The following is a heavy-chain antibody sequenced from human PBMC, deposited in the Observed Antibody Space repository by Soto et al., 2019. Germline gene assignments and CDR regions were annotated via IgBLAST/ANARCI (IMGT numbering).Heavy chain of an antibody. D-gene: IGHD3-22*01. CDR3: AKDSSGFNWYFDL. CDR2: ISGSGGST. V-gene: IGHV3-23*01. Sequence: EVQLLESGGGLVQPGGSLRLSCAASGFTFSSYAMSWVRQAPGKGLEWVSAISGSGGSTYYADSVKGRFTISRDNSKNTLYLQMNSLRAEDTAVYYFAKDSSGFNWYFDLWGRGTLVTGSS. J-gene: IGHJ2*01. CDR1: GFTFSSYA.